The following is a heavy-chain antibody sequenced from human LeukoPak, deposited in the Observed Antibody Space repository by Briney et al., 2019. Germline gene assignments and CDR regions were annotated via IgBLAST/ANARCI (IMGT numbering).Heavy chain of an antibody. D-gene: IGHD3-22*01. CDR1: GGTFSSYA. Sequence: SVKVSCKASGGTFSSYAISWVRQAPGQGLEWMGGIIPIFGTANYAQKFQGSVTITADESTSTAYMELSSLRSEDTAVYYCARDGRNDSSGYYSADYWGQGTLVTVSS. CDR2: IIPIFGTA. V-gene: IGHV1-69*13. J-gene: IGHJ4*02. CDR3: ARDGRNDSSGYYSADY.